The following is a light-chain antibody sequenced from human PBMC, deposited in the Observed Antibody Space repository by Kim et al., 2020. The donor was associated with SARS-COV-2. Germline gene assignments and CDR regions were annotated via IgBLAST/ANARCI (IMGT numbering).Light chain of an antibody. CDR3: QAWDSSIYV. V-gene: IGLV3-1*01. CDR1: KLGDKY. CDR2: RDN. Sequence: VSPGQTASITCSGDKLGDKYASWYQQKPGQSPVVVIFRDNRRPSGIPERFSGSNSGNTATLTISRTQAMDEADYYCQAWDSSIYVFGTGTKVTVL. J-gene: IGLJ1*01.